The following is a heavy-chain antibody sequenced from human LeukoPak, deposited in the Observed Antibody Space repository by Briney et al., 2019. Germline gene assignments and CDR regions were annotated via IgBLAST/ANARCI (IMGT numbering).Heavy chain of an antibody. CDR1: GFIFSSFG. CDR2: IRYDGSNK. CDR3: AKDRGDYTNWFDP. Sequence: GGSLRLSCAASGFIFSSFGMHWVRQAPGKGLEWVAFIRYDGSNKYYADSVKGRFTISRDNSKNTLYLQMNSPRAEDTAIYYCAKDRGDYTNWFDPWGQGTLVTVSS. J-gene: IGHJ5*02. V-gene: IGHV3-30*02. D-gene: IGHD4-17*01.